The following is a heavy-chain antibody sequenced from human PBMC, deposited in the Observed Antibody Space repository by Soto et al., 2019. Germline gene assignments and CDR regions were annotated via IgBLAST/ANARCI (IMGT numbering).Heavy chain of an antibody. V-gene: IGHV4-59*01. J-gene: IGHJ6*03. D-gene: IGHD2-15*01. CDR1: GVSISDYY. CDR2: IYYSGST. CDR3: AGGGYCSGGSCLGGFYYYYYMDV. Sequence: SETLSLTCTVSGVSISDYYWSWIRQPPGKGLEWIGYIYYSGSTNYNPSLKSRVTISVDTSKNQFSLKLSSVTAADTAVYYCAGGGYCSGGSCLGGFYYYYYMDVWGKGTTVTVSS.